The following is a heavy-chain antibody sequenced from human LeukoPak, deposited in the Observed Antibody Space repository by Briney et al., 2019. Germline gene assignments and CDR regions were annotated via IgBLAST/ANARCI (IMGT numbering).Heavy chain of an antibody. V-gene: IGHV4-34*01. J-gene: IGHJ4*02. D-gene: IGHD2-8*02. Sequence: SETLSLTCAVYGASFSHYYWSWIRQPPGKGLEWIGENHPSGITNYNPSLKSRVTISVDTSKNQFSLRLSSVTAADTAVYYCARLPTDLLAFDYWGQGTLVTVSS. CDR2: NHPSGIT. CDR3: ARLPTDLLAFDY. CDR1: GASFSHYY.